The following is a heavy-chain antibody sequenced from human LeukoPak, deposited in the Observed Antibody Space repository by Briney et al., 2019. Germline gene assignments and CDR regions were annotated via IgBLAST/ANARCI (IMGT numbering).Heavy chain of an antibody. J-gene: IGHJ4*02. D-gene: IGHD3-10*01. CDR3: AAPLVRGVFDY. CDR1: GFTFSSYG. V-gene: IGHV3-30*03. Sequence: GRSLRLSCAASGFTFSSYGMHWVRQAPGKGLEWVAVISYDGSSNYYAGSVKGRFTISRDNSKNTLYLQMNSLRAEDTAVYYCAAPLVRGVFDYWGQGTLVTVSS. CDR2: ISYDGSSN.